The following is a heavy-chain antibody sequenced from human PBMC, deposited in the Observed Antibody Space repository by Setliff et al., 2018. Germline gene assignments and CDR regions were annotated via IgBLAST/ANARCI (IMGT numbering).Heavy chain of an antibody. CDR1: GASISSSYW. CDR2: IYHNGIT. CDR3: ARDQGGWYAY. V-gene: IGHV4-4*02. D-gene: IGHD6-19*01. Sequence: PSETLSPTCAVSGASISSSYWWSWIRQAPGKGLEWISEIYHNGITNYNPSLRGRVTFSVDKSKNQFSLNVTSVTAADTAVYYCARDQGGWYAYWGQGTLVTVSS. J-gene: IGHJ4*02.